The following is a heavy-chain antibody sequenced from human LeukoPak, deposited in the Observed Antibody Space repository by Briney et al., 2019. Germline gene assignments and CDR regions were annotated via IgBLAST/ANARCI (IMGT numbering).Heavy chain of an antibody. D-gene: IGHD2-15*01. Sequence: SETLSLTCTVSGGSISSYYWSWIRQPPGKGLEWIGYIYYSGSTNYNPSLKSRVTISVDTSKNQFSLKLSSVTAADTAVYYCARGLLLSYFGYWGQGTLVTVSS. CDR2: IYYSGST. J-gene: IGHJ4*02. CDR3: ARGLLLSYFGY. V-gene: IGHV4-59*01. CDR1: GGSISSYY.